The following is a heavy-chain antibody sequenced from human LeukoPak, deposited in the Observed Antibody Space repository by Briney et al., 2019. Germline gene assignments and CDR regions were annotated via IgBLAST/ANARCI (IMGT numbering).Heavy chain of an antibody. CDR1: GFTVSSNE. Sequence: GGSLRLSCAASGFTVSSNEMSWVRQAPGKGLEWVSSISGGSTYYADSRKGRFTISRDNSKNTVYLQMNGLRAEDTAIYYCAKDHDGSGFYLGYFQHWGQGALVTVSS. J-gene: IGHJ4*02. CDR3: AKDHDGSGFYLGYFQH. V-gene: IGHV3-38-3*01. D-gene: IGHD5-12*01. CDR2: ISGGST.